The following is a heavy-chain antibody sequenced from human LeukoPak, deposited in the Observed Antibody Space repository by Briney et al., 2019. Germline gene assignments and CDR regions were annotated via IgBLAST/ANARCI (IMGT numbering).Heavy chain of an antibody. V-gene: IGHV3-23*01. CDR3: AKDQYDFWSGYFPHYYYMDV. CDR1: GFTFDDYG. J-gene: IGHJ6*03. Sequence: PGGSLRLSCAASGFTFDDYGMSWVRQAPGKGLEWVSAISGSGGSTYYADSVKGRFTISRDNSKNTLYLQMNSLRAEDTAVYYCAKDQYDFWSGYFPHYYYMDVWGKGTTVTVSS. D-gene: IGHD3-3*01. CDR2: ISGSGGST.